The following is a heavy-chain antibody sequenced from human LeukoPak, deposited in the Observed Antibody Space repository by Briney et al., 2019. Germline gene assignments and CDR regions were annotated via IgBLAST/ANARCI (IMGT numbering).Heavy chain of an antibody. CDR2: ISGSGGST. CDR3: AKEIYGDSTGGRFQQ. V-gene: IGHV3-23*01. Sequence: PGGSLRLSCAASGLTFSSYAMSWVRQAPGKGREWVSVISGSGGSTYYADSVKGRFTLSRDDSKNTLYLQMNSLRAEDTAVYYCAKEIYGDSTGGRFQQWGQGTLVTVSS. J-gene: IGHJ1*01. CDR1: GLTFSSYA. D-gene: IGHD4-17*01.